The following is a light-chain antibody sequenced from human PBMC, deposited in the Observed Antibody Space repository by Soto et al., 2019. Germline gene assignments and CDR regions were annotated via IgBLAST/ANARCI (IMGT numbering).Light chain of an antibody. CDR3: QQYNSHWAT. J-gene: IGKJ1*01. Sequence: AIQLTQSPSSLSASVGDRVTITCRASQDINNDLAWYQQKPLKAPKLLIYDASSLNSGVPSRFSGSGSGTEFTLTISSLQSDDFATYFCQQYNSHWATFGQGTKVDIK. CDR2: DAS. CDR1: QDINND. V-gene: IGKV1-13*02.